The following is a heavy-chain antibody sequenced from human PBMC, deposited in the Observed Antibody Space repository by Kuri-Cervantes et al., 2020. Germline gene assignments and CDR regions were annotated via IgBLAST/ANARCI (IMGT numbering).Heavy chain of an antibody. J-gene: IGHJ4*02. D-gene: IGHD6-19*01. Sequence: GESLKISCAASGFTFSSYSMNWVRQAPGKGLEWVSSISSSSYIYYADSVKGRFTISRDNAKNSLYLQMNSLRAEDTAVYYCANADIAVAGTPYDYWGQGTLVTVSS. CDR3: ANADIAVAGTPYDY. V-gene: IGHV3-21*04. CDR2: ISSSSYI. CDR1: GFTFSSYS.